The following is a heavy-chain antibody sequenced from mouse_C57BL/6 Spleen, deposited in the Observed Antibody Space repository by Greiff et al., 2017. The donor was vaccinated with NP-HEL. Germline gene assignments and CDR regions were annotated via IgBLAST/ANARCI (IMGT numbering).Heavy chain of an antibody. CDR2: IHPNSGST. CDR3: AREYSNDEGVRSMDY. J-gene: IGHJ4*01. Sequence: QVQLQQPGAELVKPGASVKLSCKASGYTFTSYWMHWVKQRPGQGLEWIGMIHPNSGSTNYNEKFKSKATLTVDKSSSTAYMQLSSLTSEDSAVYYCAREYSNDEGVRSMDYWGQGTSVTVSA. D-gene: IGHD2-12*01. CDR1: GYTFTSYW. V-gene: IGHV1-64*01.